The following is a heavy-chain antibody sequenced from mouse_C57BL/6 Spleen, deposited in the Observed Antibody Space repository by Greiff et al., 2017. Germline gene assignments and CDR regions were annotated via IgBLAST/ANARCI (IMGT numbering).Heavy chain of an antibody. CDR1: GYAFSSSW. CDR3: ASDWDGAMDY. V-gene: IGHV1-82*01. J-gene: IGHJ4*01. D-gene: IGHD4-1*01. Sequence: QVQLQQSGPELVKPGASVKISCKASGYAFSSSWMNWVKQRPGKGLEWIGRIYPGDGDTNYNGKFKGKATLTADKSSSTAYMQLSSLTSEDSAVXFCASDWDGAMDYWGQGTSVTVSS. CDR2: IYPGDGDT.